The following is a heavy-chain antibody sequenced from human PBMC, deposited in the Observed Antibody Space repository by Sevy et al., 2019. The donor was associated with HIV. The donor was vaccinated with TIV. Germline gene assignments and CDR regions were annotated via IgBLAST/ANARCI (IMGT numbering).Heavy chain of an antibody. V-gene: IGHV3-7*01. Sequence: GGSLRLSCAASGFTFSRDWMTRVRQAPGKGLEWVAKIKADGSETYSVDSVKGRFSISRDNAKNALYLQMNSLRAEDTAVYYCARGANNLYNWGQGTLVTVSS. D-gene: IGHD3-10*01. CDR1: GFTFSRDW. CDR2: IKADGSET. CDR3: ARGANNLYN. J-gene: IGHJ4*02.